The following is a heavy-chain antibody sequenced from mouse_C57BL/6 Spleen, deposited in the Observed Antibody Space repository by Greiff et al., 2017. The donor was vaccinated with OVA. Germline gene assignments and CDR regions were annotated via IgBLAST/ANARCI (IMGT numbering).Heavy chain of an antibody. J-gene: IGHJ4*01. CDR1: GFTFSDYG. Sequence: EVQLVESGGGLVKPGGSLKLSCAASGFTFSDYGMHWVRQAPEKGLEWVAYISSGSSTIYYADTVKGRFTISRDNAKNTLFLQMTSLRSEDTAMYYCARGLIYDGYLYAMDYWGQGTSVTVSS. D-gene: IGHD2-3*01. V-gene: IGHV5-17*01. CDR2: ISSGSSTI. CDR3: ARGLIYDGYLYAMDY.